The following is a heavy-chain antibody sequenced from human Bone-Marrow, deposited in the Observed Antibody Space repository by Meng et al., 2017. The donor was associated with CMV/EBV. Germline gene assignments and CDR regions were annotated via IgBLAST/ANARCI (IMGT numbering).Heavy chain of an antibody. CDR2: ISAYNGNT. Sequence: ASVKVSCKASGYTFSNYGIIWVRQAPGQGLEWMGWISAYNGNTKSAREFQGRVTMTTDTSTSTAYMEVKSLRSDDTAVYYCARDLGNSVIVVVPAARRMWDYYYGMDVWGQGTTVTVSS. CDR1: GYTFSNYG. V-gene: IGHV1-18*01. J-gene: IGHJ6*02. D-gene: IGHD2-2*01. CDR3: ARDLGNSVIVVVPAARRMWDYYYGMDV.